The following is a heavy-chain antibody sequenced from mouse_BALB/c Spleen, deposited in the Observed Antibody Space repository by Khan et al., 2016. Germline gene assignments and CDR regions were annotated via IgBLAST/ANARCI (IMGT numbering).Heavy chain of an antibody. Sequence: QIQLVQSGPELKKPGETVKISCKASGYTFTNYGMNWVKQAPGKGLKWMGWIHTSTGEPTYAEEFKGRVAFSLETSASTAYLQINNLKSEDTATYLWERTARDTVAYWGQGTLVTVSA. V-gene: IGHV9-3*02. CDR3: ERTARDTVAY. CDR1: GYTFTNYG. D-gene: IGHD3-3*01. J-gene: IGHJ3*01. CDR2: IHTSTGEP.